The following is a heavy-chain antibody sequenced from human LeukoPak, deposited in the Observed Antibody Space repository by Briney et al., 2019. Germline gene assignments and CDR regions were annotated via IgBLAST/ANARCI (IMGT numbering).Heavy chain of an antibody. CDR3: ARDRGYDSSAIDY. Sequence: GGSLRLSCAASGFTFSSYAMSWVRQAPGKGLEWVSAISGSGGSTYYADSVKGRFTISRDNAKNSLYLQMNSLRAEDTAVYYCARDRGYDSSAIDYWGQGTLVTVSS. V-gene: IGHV3-23*01. CDR2: ISGSGGST. CDR1: GFTFSSYA. D-gene: IGHD3-22*01. J-gene: IGHJ4*02.